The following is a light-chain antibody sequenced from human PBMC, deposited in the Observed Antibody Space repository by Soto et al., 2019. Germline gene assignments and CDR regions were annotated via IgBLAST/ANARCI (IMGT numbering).Light chain of an antibody. CDR3: SPYTSISPWV. Sequence: QSVLTQPASVSVSPGQSITISCTGTSSDVGGYNYVCWYQQNPGKAPKLMIYDVSNRPSGVSNRFSGAKSGNTASLTISGLQAEDEADCYCSPYTSISPWVFGGGTQLTVL. CDR1: SSDVGGYNY. CDR2: DVS. J-gene: IGLJ2*01. V-gene: IGLV2-14*01.